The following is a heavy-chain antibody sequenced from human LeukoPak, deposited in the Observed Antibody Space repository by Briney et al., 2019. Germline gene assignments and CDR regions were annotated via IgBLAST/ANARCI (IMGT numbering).Heavy chain of an antibody. J-gene: IGHJ6*02. CDR1: GFTVSTNY. V-gene: IGHV3-53*01. CDR2: IYSGGST. Sequence: GGSLRLSCAASGFTVSTNYMSWVRQAPGKGLEWVSVIYSGGSTYYADSVKGRFTISRDNSKNTLYLQMSSLRAEDTAVYYCARDESSKYYYYYGMDVWGQGTTVTVSS. D-gene: IGHD6-13*01. CDR3: ARDESSKYYYYYGMDV.